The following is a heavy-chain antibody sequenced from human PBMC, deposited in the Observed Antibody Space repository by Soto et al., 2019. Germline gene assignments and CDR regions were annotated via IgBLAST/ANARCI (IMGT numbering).Heavy chain of an antibody. CDR2: ISGSGGST. CDR3: AKASRDDILTGYRYYYYYMDA. D-gene: IGHD3-9*01. Sequence: EVQLLESGGGLVQPGGSLRLSCAASGFTFSSYAMSWVRQAPGKGLEWVSAISGSGGSTYYADSVKGRFTISRDNSKNTLYLQMNSLRAEDTAVYYCAKASRDDILTGYRYYYYYMDAWGKGTTVTVSS. V-gene: IGHV3-23*01. CDR1: GFTFSSYA. J-gene: IGHJ6*03.